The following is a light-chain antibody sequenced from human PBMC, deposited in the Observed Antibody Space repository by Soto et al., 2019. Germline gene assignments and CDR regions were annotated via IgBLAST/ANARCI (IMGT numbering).Light chain of an antibody. CDR2: DVS. V-gene: IGKV1-5*01. CDR3: QQYDYSRT. J-gene: IGKJ1*01. Sequence: DVQMTQSPSTLSASVGDSVTITCRASQSIAASLAWYQLKPGEAPKLLIYDVSNLESGVPSRFSGSGSGTEFSLTIRSLHPDDFATYYCQQYDYSRTFGQGTKVEI. CDR1: QSIAAS.